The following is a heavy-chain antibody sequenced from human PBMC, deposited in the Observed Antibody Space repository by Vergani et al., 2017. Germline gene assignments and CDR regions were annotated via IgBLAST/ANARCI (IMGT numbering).Heavy chain of an antibody. Sequence: QVQLVEWGGGVVQPGGSLRLSCTASGFIFSSHGMHWVRQAPGKGLEWVSFIRYDGSRRDYGDSVKGRFTISRDNSKNMVYIQMNSLSPEDTAVYYCVKGKGTFENWGQGTLVTVSS. J-gene: IGHJ4*02. CDR3: VKGKGTFEN. CDR1: GFIFSSHG. V-gene: IGHV3-30*02. CDR2: IRYDGSRR. D-gene: IGHD1-7*01.